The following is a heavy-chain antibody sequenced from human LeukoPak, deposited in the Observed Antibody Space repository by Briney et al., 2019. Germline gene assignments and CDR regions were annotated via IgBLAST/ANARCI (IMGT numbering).Heavy chain of an antibody. V-gene: IGHV3-21*01. J-gene: IGHJ3*01. D-gene: IGHD3-3*01. Sequence: GGSLRLSCAASGFTFSSYSINWVRQAPGKGLEWVSSISSSSSYIYYADSVKGRFTISRDNAKNSLYLQMNSLRAEDTAVYYCARARITILEWLLNASDFWGQGTMVTVSS. CDR3: ARARITILEWLLNASDF. CDR1: GFTFSSYS. CDR2: ISSSSSYI.